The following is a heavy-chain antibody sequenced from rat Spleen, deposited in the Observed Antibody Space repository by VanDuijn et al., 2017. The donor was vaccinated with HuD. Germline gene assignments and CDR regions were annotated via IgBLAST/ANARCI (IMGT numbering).Heavy chain of an antibody. V-gene: IGHV5-29*01. CDR1: GFTFSNYD. D-gene: IGHD1-5*01. CDR3: ARRGYRYNYFDY. J-gene: IGHJ2*01. Sequence: EVQLVESDGGLVQPGRSMKLSCAASGFTFSNYDMAWVRQAPTKGLEWVASISYDGSSTYYRDSVKGRFTISRDNAKNTQYLRMDSLRSEDSATYYCARRGYRYNYFDYWGQGVMVTVSS. CDR2: ISYDGSST.